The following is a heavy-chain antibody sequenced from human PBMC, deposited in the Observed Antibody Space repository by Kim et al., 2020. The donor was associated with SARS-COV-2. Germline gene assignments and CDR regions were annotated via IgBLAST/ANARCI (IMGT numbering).Heavy chain of an antibody. J-gene: IGHJ3*02. CDR1: GGTFSSYA. V-gene: IGHV1-69*13. CDR2: IIPIFGTA. CDR3: ASGYYYDSSGYDAFDI. D-gene: IGHD3-22*01. Sequence: SVKVSCKASGGTFSSYAISWVRQAPGQGLEWMGGIIPIFGTANYAQKFQGRVTITADESTSTAYMELSSLRSEDTAVYYCASGYYYDSSGYDAFDIWGQGTMVTVSS.